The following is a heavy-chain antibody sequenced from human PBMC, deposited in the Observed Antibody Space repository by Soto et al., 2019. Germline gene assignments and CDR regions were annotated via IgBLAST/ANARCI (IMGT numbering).Heavy chain of an antibody. V-gene: IGHV1-3*01. J-gene: IGHJ6*02. CDR1: GYTFANYA. Sequence: QVRLVQSGTEVKKPGASVMVSCKATGYTFANYAIHWVRQAPGQDFEWMGWINAGNGNTRNSQRFPGRVTFTRATSPTPAPMGVGSLRFEDPAVSFRARGLPGWGLTYGHFGVDVWGQGTTVIVSS. CDR3: ARGLPGWGLTYGHFGVDV. D-gene: IGHD3-16*01. CDR2: INAGNGNT.